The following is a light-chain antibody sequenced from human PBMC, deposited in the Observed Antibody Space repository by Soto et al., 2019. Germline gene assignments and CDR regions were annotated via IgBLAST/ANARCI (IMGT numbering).Light chain of an antibody. J-gene: IGKJ5*01. Sequence: EIVMTQSPATLSVSPGERATLSCRASQSVSSNLSWYQQKTRQAPRLLIYGASTRATGITAKCSGSGSGTEFSLTISSLQSEDFSAYYCHQYNNWPPITFGQGTRLEIK. V-gene: IGKV3-15*01. CDR3: HQYNNWPPIT. CDR1: QSVSSN. CDR2: GAS.